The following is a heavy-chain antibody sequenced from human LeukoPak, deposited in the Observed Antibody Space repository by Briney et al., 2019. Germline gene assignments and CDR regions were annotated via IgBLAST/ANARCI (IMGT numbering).Heavy chain of an antibody. Sequence: GGSLRLSCAASGFTFSSYAMSWVRQAPGRGLEWVSVISDSGDLTYYADSVKGRFTISRDNSKNTLYLQMNSLRAEDTAVYYCAKDARRSNGWYFFDHWGQGTLVTVSS. V-gene: IGHV3-23*01. CDR1: GFTFSSYA. CDR3: AKDARRSNGWYFFDH. D-gene: IGHD6-19*01. J-gene: IGHJ4*02. CDR2: ISDSGDLT.